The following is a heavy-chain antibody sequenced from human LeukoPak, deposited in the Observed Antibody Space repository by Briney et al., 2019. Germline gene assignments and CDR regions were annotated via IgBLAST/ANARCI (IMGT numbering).Heavy chain of an antibody. CDR1: GGSISGSSYY. CDR2: IDWDDDK. Sequence: TLSLTCTVSGGSISGSSYYWGWIRQPPGKALEWLALIDWDDDKYYSTSLKTRLTISKDTSKNQVVLTMTNMDPVDTATYYCARHPDDISSFMDVWGQGTTVTVSS. J-gene: IGHJ6*02. CDR3: ARHPDDISSFMDV. D-gene: IGHD3-9*01. V-gene: IGHV2-70*01.